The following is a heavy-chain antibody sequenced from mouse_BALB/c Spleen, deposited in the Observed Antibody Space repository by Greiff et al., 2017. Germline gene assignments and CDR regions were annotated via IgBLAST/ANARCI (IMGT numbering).Heavy chain of an antibody. J-gene: IGHJ2*01. Sequence: EVKLVESGGGLVKPGGSLKLSCAASGFTFSSYTMSWVRQTPEKRLEWVATISSGGSYTYYPDSVKGRFTISRDNAKNTLYLQMSSLKSEDTAMYYCTRGGLYDASGYFDYWGQGTTLTVSS. D-gene: IGHD2-3*01. V-gene: IGHV5-6-4*01. CDR3: TRGGLYDASGYFDY. CDR1: GFTFSSYT. CDR2: ISSGGSYT.